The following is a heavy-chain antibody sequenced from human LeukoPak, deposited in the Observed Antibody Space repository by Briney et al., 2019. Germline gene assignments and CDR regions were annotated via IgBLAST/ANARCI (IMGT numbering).Heavy chain of an antibody. CDR3: ASLGRSLYQLLPLGPSWFDP. CDR2: ISSSGSTI. CDR1: GFTFSSYE. V-gene: IGHV3-48*03. J-gene: IGHJ5*02. Sequence: PGGSLRLSCAASGFTFSSYEMNWVRQAPGKGLEWVSYISSSGSTIYYADSVKGRFTISRDNAKNSLYLQMNSLRAEDTAVYYCASLGRSLYQLLPLGPSWFDPWGQGTLVTVSS. D-gene: IGHD2-2*01.